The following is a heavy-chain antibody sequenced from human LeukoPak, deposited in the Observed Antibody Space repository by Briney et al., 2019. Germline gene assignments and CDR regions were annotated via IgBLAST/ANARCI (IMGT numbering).Heavy chain of an antibody. CDR2: IGRDGRAK. J-gene: IGHJ2*01. D-gene: IGHD3-16*01. CDR1: GFSFSSHG. Sequence: RGSLRLSCAASGFSFSSHGMHWVRQAPGKGLEWVAVIGRDGRAKYYANSVEGRFSMSRDNSEKKLYLEMNSLRDEDTAVYYCAKEATWGNWYFDLWGRGTLVTVSS. CDR3: AKEATWGNWYFDL. V-gene: IGHV3-30*18.